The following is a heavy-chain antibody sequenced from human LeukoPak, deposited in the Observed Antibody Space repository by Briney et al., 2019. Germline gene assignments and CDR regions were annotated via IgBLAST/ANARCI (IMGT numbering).Heavy chain of an antibody. Sequence: GGSLRLSCAASGFTFSSYWMHWVRQAPGKGLVWVSRINTDGSSTSYADSVKGRFTISRDNAKNTLYLQMNSLRAEDTAVYYCARSDPAALSLPNYWGQGTLDTVSS. CDR2: INTDGSST. CDR3: ARSDPAALSLPNY. CDR1: GFTFSSYW. V-gene: IGHV3-74*01. D-gene: IGHD6-13*01. J-gene: IGHJ4*02.